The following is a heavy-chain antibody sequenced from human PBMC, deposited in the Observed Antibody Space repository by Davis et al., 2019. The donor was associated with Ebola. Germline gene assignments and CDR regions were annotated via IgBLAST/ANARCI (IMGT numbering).Heavy chain of an antibody. CDR3: TTPGGQDSDYDVFDI. J-gene: IGHJ3*02. CDR2: INTNDGRT. CDR1: GYTFSRHG. Sequence: AASVKVSCKASGYTFSRHGISWVRQAPGQGLEWMGMINTNDGRTIYAQKFQGRVTVTRDTSTTTVYMDLSSLRSEDTALYYCTTPGGQDSDYDVFDIWGQGTMVTVSS. V-gene: IGHV1-46*03. D-gene: IGHD5-12*01.